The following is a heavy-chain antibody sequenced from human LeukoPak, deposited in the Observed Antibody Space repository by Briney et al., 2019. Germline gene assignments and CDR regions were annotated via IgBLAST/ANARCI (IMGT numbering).Heavy chain of an antibody. Sequence: SETLSLTCTVSGGSITPYYWGWIRQPPGKGLEWIGYIYYSGNTNYNSSLKSRVTMSVDTSKNQFSLKLSSVTAADTAVYYCARTPGSGSYGGYYYMDVRGKGTTVTVSS. CDR2: IYYSGNT. J-gene: IGHJ6*03. V-gene: IGHV4-59*08. CDR3: ARTPGSGSYGGYYYMDV. D-gene: IGHD3-10*01. CDR1: GGSITPYY.